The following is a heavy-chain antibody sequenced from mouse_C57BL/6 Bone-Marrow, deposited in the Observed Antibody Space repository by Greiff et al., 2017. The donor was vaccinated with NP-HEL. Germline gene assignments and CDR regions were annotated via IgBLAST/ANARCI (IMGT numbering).Heavy chain of an antibody. J-gene: IGHJ2*01. D-gene: IGHD1-1*01. Sequence: VQLQQSGPELVKPGASVKISCKASGYSFTGYYMNWVKQSPEKSLEWIGEINPSTGGTTYNQKFKAKATLTVDKSSSTAYMQLKSLTSEDSAVYYCARWGGSSYNWGQGTTLTVSS. V-gene: IGHV1-42*01. CDR2: INPSTGGT. CDR1: GYSFTGYY. CDR3: ARWGGSSYN.